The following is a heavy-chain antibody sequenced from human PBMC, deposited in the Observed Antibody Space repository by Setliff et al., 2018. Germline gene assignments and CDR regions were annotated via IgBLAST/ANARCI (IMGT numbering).Heavy chain of an antibody. D-gene: IGHD3-3*01. V-gene: IGHV1-18*01. Sequence: ASVKVSCKASGYTFTSYGISWVRQAPGQGLEWMGWISAYNGNTNYAQKLQGRVTMTTDTSTSTAYMELRSLRSDDTAVYYCARDRGYNFWSGYFVKDYFEYWGQGTLVTVSS. CDR1: GYTFTSYG. CDR3: ARDRGYNFWSGYFVKDYFEY. CDR2: ISAYNGNT. J-gene: IGHJ4*02.